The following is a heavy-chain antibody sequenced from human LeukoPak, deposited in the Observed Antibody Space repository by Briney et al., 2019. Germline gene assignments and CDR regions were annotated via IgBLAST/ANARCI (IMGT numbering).Heavy chain of an antibody. CDR3: ARDRYGDYDFDY. CDR1: GFTFRSYG. V-gene: IGHV3-30*02. J-gene: IGHJ4*02. Sequence: PGGSLRLSCAASGFTFRSYGMHWVRQAPGKGLEWVAFILYDGRNKYYADSVKGRFTISRDNANNSLYLQMNSLRAEDTAVYYCARDRYGDYDFDYWGQGTLVTVSS. CDR2: ILYDGRNK. D-gene: IGHD4-17*01.